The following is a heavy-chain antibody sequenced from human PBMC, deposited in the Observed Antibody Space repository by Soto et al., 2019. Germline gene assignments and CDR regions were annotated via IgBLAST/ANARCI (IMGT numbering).Heavy chain of an antibody. Sequence: PVGSLRLSCAASGFTFSSYEMNWVRQAPGKGLEWVSYISSSGSTIYHADSVKGRFIISRDNAKNSLYLQMNSLRAEDTAVYYCSLVPILDHWGQGTLVTVSS. D-gene: IGHD2-8*02. J-gene: IGHJ4*02. V-gene: IGHV3-48*03. CDR1: GFTFSSYE. CDR3: SLVPILDH. CDR2: ISSSGSTI.